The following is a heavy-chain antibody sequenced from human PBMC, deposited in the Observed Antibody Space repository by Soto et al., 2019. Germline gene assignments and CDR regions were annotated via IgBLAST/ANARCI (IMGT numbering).Heavy chain of an antibody. CDR3: AREQQPGYYYGMDV. D-gene: IGHD6-13*01. V-gene: IGHV1-2*02. Sequence: ASVKVSCKASGYTFTGYYMHWVRQAPGQGLEWMGWINPNSGGTNYAQKLQGRVTMTRDTSTSTAYMELRSLRSDDTAVYYCAREQQPGYYYGMDVWGQGTTVTVSS. J-gene: IGHJ6*02. CDR2: INPNSGGT. CDR1: GYTFTGYY.